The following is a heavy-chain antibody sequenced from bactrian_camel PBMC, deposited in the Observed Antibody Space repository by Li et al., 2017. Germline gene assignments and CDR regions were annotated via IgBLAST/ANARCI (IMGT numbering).Heavy chain of an antibody. CDR2: ITSSGGTP. J-gene: IGHJ4*01. D-gene: IGHD1*01. CDR1: GFTFGTYA. CDR3: WADGPITVTRWFRTT. Sequence: DVQLVESGGGLVQPGGSLRLSCAASGFTFGTYAMSWVRQAPGKGLEWVSLITSSGGTPLYTDSVKGRFTISRDNAKKTLYLQMNSLKTEDTGVYYCWADGPITVTRWFRTTWGQGTQVTVS. V-gene: IGHV3S31*01.